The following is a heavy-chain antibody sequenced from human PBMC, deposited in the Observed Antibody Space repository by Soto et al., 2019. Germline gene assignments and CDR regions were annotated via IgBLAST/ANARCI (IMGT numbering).Heavy chain of an antibody. CDR1: GLIFGDYH. CDR3: AMLGGWSGGSSGMDV. J-gene: IGHJ6*02. V-gene: IGHV3-72*01. CDR2: IRRKANSYPT. D-gene: IGHD6-19*01. Sequence: EVQLVESGGGLVQPGGSLRLSCAASGLIFGDYHMDWVRQAPGKGLEWVGRIRRKANSYPTEYAASVKGRFTISRDDSKNSLYLQMNSLKSEDTAVYYCAMLGGWSGGSSGMDVWGQGTTVTVSS.